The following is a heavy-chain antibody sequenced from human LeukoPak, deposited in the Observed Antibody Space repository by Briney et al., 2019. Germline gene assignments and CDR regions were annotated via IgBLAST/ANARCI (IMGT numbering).Heavy chain of an antibody. J-gene: IGHJ3*02. V-gene: IGHV4-30-2*01. D-gene: IGHD4-23*01. CDR1: GGSISSGGYS. CDR3: ARDRSGGVDAFDI. Sequence: SETLSLTCTVSGGSISSGGYSWSWIRQPPGKGLEWIGYIYHSGSTYYNPSLKSRVAISVDRSKNQFSLNLSSVTAADTAVYYCARDRSGGVDAFDIWGQGTMVTVSS. CDR2: IYHSGST.